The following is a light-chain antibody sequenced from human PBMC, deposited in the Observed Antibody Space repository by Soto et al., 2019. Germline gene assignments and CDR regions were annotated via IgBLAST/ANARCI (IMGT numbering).Light chain of an antibody. CDR3: SSYTTSNTRQIV. J-gene: IGLJ1*01. CDR2: GVS. Sequence: QSVRNQPASVSGSPGQSITISCTGTSSDVGGYNYVSWYQQHPGKAPKFIIYGVSNRPSGVSNRFSGSKSGNTASLTISGLQAEDEADYYCSSYTTSNTRQIVFGTGTKVTVL. CDR1: SSDVGGYNY. V-gene: IGLV2-14*01.